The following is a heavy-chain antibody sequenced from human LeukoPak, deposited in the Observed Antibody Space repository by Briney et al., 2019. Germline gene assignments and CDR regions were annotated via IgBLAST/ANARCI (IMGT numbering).Heavy chain of an antibody. CDR1: GFTFSDYY. CDR3: ARDSMIVVANDAFDI. Sequence: PGGSLRLSCAASGFTFSDYYMSWIRQAPGKGREWVSYISSSGSTIYYADSVKGRFTISRDNAKNSLYLQMNSLRAENTAVYYCARDSMIVVANDAFDIWGQGTMVTVSS. V-gene: IGHV3-11*04. J-gene: IGHJ3*02. CDR2: ISSSGSTI. D-gene: IGHD3-22*01.